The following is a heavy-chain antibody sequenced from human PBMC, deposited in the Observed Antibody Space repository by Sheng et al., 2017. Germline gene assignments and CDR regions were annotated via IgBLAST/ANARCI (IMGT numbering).Heavy chain of an antibody. J-gene: IGHJ4*02. CDR2: ISGSGGST. CDR3: AKHGXSYSDSRTDY. V-gene: IGHV3-23*04. Sequence: EVQVVESGGGLVQPGGSLRLSCAASGFTFSSYAMSWVRQGPGKGLEWVSGISGSGGSTYYAESVKGRFTISRDNSKNTLHLQMNSLRAEDTAVYYCAKHGXSYSDSRTDYWGQGTLVTVSS. CDR1: GFTFSSYA. D-gene: IGHD3-22*01.